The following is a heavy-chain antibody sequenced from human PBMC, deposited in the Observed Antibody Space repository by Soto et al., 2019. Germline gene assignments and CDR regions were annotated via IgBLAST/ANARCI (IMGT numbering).Heavy chain of an antibody. CDR3: ASSPHKDSRPDY. D-gene: IGHD3-22*01. Sequence: EVQLVESGGGLVQPGGSLRLSCAASGFTFSSYWMSWVRQAPGRGLEWMANIKYDGSEKYYVDSVKGRLTISGDNAKNSLYLQMNSLRAEDTAVYYCASSPHKDSRPDYWGQGTLVTVSS. J-gene: IGHJ4*02. V-gene: IGHV3-7*03. CDR2: IKYDGSEK. CDR1: GFTFSSYW.